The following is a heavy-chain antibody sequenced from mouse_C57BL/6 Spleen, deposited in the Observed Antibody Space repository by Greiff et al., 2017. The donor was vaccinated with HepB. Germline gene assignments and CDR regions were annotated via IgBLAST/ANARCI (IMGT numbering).Heavy chain of an antibody. V-gene: IGHV1-19*01. CDR3: ARRRYYAMDY. CDR1: GYTFTDYY. CDR2: INPYNGVT. Sequence: VQLQQSGPVLVKPGASVKMSCKASGYTFTDYYMNWVKQSHGKSLEWIGVINPYNGVTSYNQKFKGKATLTVDKSSSTAYMELNSLTSEDSAVYYCARRRYYAMDYWGQGTSVTVSS. J-gene: IGHJ4*01.